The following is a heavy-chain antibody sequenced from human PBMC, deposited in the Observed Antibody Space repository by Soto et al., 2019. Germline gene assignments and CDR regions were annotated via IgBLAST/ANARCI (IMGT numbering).Heavy chain of an antibody. J-gene: IGHJ4*02. CDR3: ARAVAVPACFDY. Sequence: QVQLVQSGAEEKKPGASVKVSCKASGYTFTGYAMHWVRQAPGQRLEWMGWINAGNGNTKYSQKFQGRVTITRDTSASAAYMELSSLSSEDTAVYYCARAVAVPACFDYWGQGTLVTVSS. CDR1: GYTFTGYA. D-gene: IGHD6-19*01. V-gene: IGHV1-3*05. CDR2: INAGNGNT.